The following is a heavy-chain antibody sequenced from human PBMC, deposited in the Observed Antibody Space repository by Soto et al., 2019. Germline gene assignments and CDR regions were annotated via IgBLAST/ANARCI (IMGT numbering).Heavy chain of an antibody. CDR3: ARGITMIVVAFGEKAAYYYGMDV. V-gene: IGHV1-69*13. J-gene: IGHJ6*02. CDR2: IIPIFGTA. Sequence: ASVKVSCKASGGTFSSYAISWVRQAPGQGLEWMGGIIPIFGTANYAQKFQGRVTITADESTSTAYMELSSLRSEDTAVYYCARGITMIVVAFGEKAAYYYGMDVWGQGTTVTVSS. CDR1: GGTFSSYA. D-gene: IGHD3-22*01.